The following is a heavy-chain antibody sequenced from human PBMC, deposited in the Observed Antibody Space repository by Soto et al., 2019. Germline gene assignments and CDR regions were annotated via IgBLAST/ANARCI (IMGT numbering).Heavy chain of an antibody. J-gene: IGHJ4*02. CDR2: ISYDGSNK. D-gene: IGHD3-22*01. CDR1: LFTFSSYC. V-gene: IGHV3-30*18. Sequence: LXLSCAASLFTFSSYCMHWVRQAPCKGLEWVAVISYDGSNKYYADSVKGRFTISRDNSKNTLYLQMNRLRAEDTAVYYCAKYGPDVDSSGYYYFDYWGQGTLVTVSS. CDR3: AKYGPDVDSSGYYYFDY.